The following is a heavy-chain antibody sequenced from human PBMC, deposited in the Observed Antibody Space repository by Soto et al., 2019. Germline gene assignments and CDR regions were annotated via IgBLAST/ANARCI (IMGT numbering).Heavy chain of an antibody. CDR1: GYTFTGYY. D-gene: IGHD3-10*01. Sequence: ASVKVSCKASGYTFTGYYMHWVRQAPGQGLEWMGWINPNSGGTNYAQEFQGRVTMTRDTSISTAYMELSRLRSDDTAVYYCAREPPYGSGSYSAFDYWGQGTLVTVSS. J-gene: IGHJ4*02. V-gene: IGHV1-2*02. CDR3: AREPPYGSGSYSAFDY. CDR2: INPNSGGT.